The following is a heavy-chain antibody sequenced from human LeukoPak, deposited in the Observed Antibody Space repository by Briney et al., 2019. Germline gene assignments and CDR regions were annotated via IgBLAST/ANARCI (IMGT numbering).Heavy chain of an antibody. D-gene: IGHD4-17*01. Sequence: GGSLRLSCAASGFTFSSYWMHWVRQAPGKGLVWVSRINGDGSSTSYAESVKGRFTISRDNAKNTLYLQMNSLRAEDTAVYYCAIDYGDYEGGPYGMDVWGQGTTVTVSS. CDR1: GFTFSSYW. V-gene: IGHV3-74*01. CDR2: INGDGSST. J-gene: IGHJ6*02. CDR3: AIDYGDYEGGPYGMDV.